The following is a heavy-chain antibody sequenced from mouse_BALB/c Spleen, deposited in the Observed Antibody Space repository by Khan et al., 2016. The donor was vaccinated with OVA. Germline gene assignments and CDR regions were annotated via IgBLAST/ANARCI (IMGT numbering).Heavy chain of an antibody. CDR1: GYSITSGYA. D-gene: IGHD2-4*01. V-gene: IGHV3-2*02. CDR3: ARGNYDGYYFDY. CDR2: ISYSGGP. J-gene: IGHJ2*01. Sequence: VQLQQSGPGLVKPSQSLSLTCTVTGYSITSGYAWNWIRQFPGNKLEWMGYISYSGGPSYNPSLKSRISITRDTSKNQFFLQLNSVTTEDTATYYCARGNYDGYYFDYWGQGTPLTVSS.